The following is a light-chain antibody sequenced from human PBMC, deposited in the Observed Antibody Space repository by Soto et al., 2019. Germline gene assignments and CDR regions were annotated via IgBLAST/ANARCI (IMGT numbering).Light chain of an antibody. CDR2: EVT. Sequence: QSALAQPPSASGSTGQSVTISCTGTSSDVGGYNHVSWYQQHPGKAPKLMIYEVTKRPSGVPDRFSGSKSGNTASLTVSGLQAEDEADYYCKSYAGTDIYVFGTGTKVTVL. CDR1: SSDVGGYNH. CDR3: KSYAGTDIYV. V-gene: IGLV2-8*01. J-gene: IGLJ1*01.